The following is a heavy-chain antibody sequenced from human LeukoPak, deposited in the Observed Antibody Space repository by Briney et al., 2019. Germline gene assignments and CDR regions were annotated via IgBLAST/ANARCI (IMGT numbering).Heavy chain of an antibody. CDR1: GFTVSSNY. J-gene: IGHJ6*02. V-gene: IGHV3-53*01. Sequence: GGSLRLSCAASGFTVSSNYMSWVRQAAGKGLEWVSAMYSGDSKDYADSVKGRFTISRDNSKNTLYLQMNSLRAEDTAVYYCTRDPRRNGTDVWGQGTTVTVSS. CDR2: MYSGDSK. CDR3: TRDPRRNGTDV.